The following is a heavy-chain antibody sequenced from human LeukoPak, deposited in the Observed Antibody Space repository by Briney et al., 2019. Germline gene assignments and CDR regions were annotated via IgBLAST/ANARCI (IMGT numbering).Heavy chain of an antibody. CDR1: GFTFSSYA. CDR2: ISYDGSNK. Sequence: PGGSLRLSCAASGFTFSSYAMHWVRQAPGKGLEWVAVISYDGSNKYYADSVKGRFTISRDNSKNTLYLQMNSLRAEDTAVYYCARDREHITMIVVVSGRGSFDAFDIWGQGTMVTVSS. V-gene: IGHV3-30-3*01. D-gene: IGHD3-22*01. CDR3: ARDREHITMIVVVSGRGSFDAFDI. J-gene: IGHJ3*02.